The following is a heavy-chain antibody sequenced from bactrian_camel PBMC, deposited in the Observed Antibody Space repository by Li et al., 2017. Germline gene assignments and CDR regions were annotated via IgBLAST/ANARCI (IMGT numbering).Heavy chain of an antibody. CDR2: ISGGGSRA. CDR3: VDDCYGSRYYLARRTNV. Sequence: DVQLVESGGGLVQPGGSLRLSCAASGFTFSMLTMSWVRQAPGKGLEWVSRISGGGSRASYADSVKGRFTISRDNAKNTLYLQLNSLKTEDTAMYYCVDDCYGSRYYLARRTNVWGQGTQVTVS. CDR1: GFTFSMLT. D-gene: IGHD6*01. J-gene: IGHJ4*01. V-gene: IGHV3S42*01.